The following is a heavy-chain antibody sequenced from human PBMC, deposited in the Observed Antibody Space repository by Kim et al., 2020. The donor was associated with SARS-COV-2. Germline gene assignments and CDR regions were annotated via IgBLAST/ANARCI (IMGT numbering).Heavy chain of an antibody. CDR2: IRSKAYGGTT. D-gene: IGHD1-20*01. J-gene: IGHJ6*02. Sequence: GGSLRLSCTASGFTFGDYAMSWVRQAPGKGLEWVGFIRSKAYGGTTAYAASVKGRFTISRDDSKSISYLQMNSLKTEDTAVYYCTRESVFKNYYYGMDVWGRGTKVTVSS. V-gene: IGHV3-49*04. CDR1: GFTFGDYA. CDR3: TRESVFKNYYYGMDV.